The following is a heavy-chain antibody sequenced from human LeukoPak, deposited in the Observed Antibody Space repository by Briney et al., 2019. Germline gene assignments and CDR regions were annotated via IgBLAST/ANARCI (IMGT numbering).Heavy chain of an antibody. J-gene: IGHJ4*02. CDR2: ISTSGSDT. CDR1: RFIFSNYA. D-gene: IGHD4-23*01. Sequence: AGGSLRLSCAASRFIFSNYAMSWVRQAPGKGLEWVSAISTSGSDTYYADSVKGRFTISRDNSKNTLYLQMNSLRAEDTAVYYCAKEAGGNRFDNWGQGTLVTVSS. V-gene: IGHV3-23*01. CDR3: AKEAGGNRFDN.